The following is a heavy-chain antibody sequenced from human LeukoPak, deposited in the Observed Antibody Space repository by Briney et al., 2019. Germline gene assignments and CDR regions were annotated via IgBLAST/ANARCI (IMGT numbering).Heavy chain of an antibody. CDR2: IYHSGSP. V-gene: IGHV4-30-2*05. J-gene: IGHJ5*02. CDR1: GVSISSGTYS. CDR3: ARDNYDFWNNWFAP. D-gene: IGHD3-3*01. Sequence: SQTLSLTCAVPGVSISSGTYSWSWIRQPPGKGLEWIGYIYHSGSPYYNPSLKSRVTISVDTSKNQFSLKLSSVTAAATAVYYCARDNYDFWNNWFAPWGQGTLVTVSS.